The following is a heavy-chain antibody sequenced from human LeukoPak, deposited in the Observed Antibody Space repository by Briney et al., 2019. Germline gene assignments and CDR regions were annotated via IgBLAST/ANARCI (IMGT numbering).Heavy chain of an antibody. CDR2: ISGSGGST. V-gene: IGHV3-23*01. CDR3: ATVEMATIRAFDI. D-gene: IGHD5-24*01. J-gene: IGHJ3*02. Sequence: GGSLRLSCAVSGFTFSSYDMSWVRQAPGKGLEWVSAISGSGGSTYYADSVKGRFTISRDNSKNTLYLQMNSLRAEDTAVYYCATVEMATIRAFDIWGQGTMVTVSS. CDR1: GFTFSSYD.